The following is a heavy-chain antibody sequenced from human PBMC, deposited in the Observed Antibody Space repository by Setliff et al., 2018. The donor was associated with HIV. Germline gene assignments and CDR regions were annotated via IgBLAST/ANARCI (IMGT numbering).Heavy chain of an antibody. V-gene: IGHV3-74*03. CDR3: ARARGGNSEWSY. D-gene: IGHD2-15*01. CDR2: INSDGSST. J-gene: IGHJ4*02. CDR1: GFTFSSYW. Sequence: ASVRLSCAASGFTFSSYWMHWVRQVPGKGLVWVSRINSDGSSTTYADFVKGRFTISRDNAKNTLYLQMNSLRAEDTAVYSCARARGGNSEWSYWGQGTLVTVSS.